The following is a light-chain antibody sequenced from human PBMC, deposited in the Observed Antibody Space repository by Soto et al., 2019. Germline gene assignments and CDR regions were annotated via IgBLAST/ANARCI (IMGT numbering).Light chain of an antibody. CDR1: QSISTY. CDR3: QQYNTYSRT. Sequence: DIQTTQSPSTLSASVGDRVAMTCRASQSISTYLAWYQQKPGKAPKLLIYKASSLESGVPSRFSGSGSGAEFTLTISSLQPDDFATYYCQQYNTYSRTFGQGTKVDI. J-gene: IGKJ1*01. V-gene: IGKV1-5*03. CDR2: KAS.